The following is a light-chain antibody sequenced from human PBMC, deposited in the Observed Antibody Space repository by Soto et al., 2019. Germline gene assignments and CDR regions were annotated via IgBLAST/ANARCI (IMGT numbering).Light chain of an antibody. Sequence: IQMTQSPSSLSASVGNRVTISCRVSQTISTYLHWYQHKPGRAPRLLISDVSTLPSGVPGRFRGSGSETEFTLTITYLEPEDFAIYYCQQGYSIPALTFGGGTQVDIK. J-gene: IGKJ4*01. V-gene: IGKV1-39*01. CDR2: DVS. CDR3: QQGYSIPALT. CDR1: QTISTY.